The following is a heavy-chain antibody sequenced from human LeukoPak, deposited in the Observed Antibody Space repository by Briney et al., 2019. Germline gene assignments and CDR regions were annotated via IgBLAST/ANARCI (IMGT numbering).Heavy chain of an antibody. CDR3: TRDNYGTDN. Sequence: GGSLRLSCTASGFTFGDYAMSWVRQAPGKGLEWVGFIRSKAYGGTTGYAASVKGRFTLSRDDSKNSVYLQMSSLKTEDTAMYFCTRDNYGTDNWGQGTLVTVSS. J-gene: IGHJ4*02. CDR2: IRSKAYGGTT. V-gene: IGHV3-49*04. CDR1: GFTFGDYA. D-gene: IGHD3-16*01.